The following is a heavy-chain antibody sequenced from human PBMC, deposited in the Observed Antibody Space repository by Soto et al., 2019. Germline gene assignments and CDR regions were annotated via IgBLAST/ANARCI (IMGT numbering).Heavy chain of an antibody. J-gene: IGHJ6*02. CDR3: TRDLSPPSSCGGDCYGMDV. CDR2: IRSNAYGGTA. CDR1: GFTFSDYA. D-gene: IGHD2-21*01. V-gene: IGHV3-49*04. Sequence: GGSLRLSCTASGFTFSDYAMSWVRQAPGKGLEWVGFIRSNAYGGTAEYAASVKGRFAISRDDSKSIAYLQMNSLKSEDTALYYCTRDLSPPSSCGGDCYGMDVWGQGTTVTVSS.